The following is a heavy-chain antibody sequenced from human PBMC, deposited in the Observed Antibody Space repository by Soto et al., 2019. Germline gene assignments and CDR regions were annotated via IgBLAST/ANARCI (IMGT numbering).Heavy chain of an antibody. CDR1: GFSLTTSGVG. Sequence: QITLNESGPTVVKPTEPLTLTCTFSGFSLTTSGVGVCWVRQSPGKAPEWLAFIYWDDDKRYSTSLQSRLTITKDTANNQVVLTMANVDPADTATYSWPHRGLRAVFGWFTTTAIYFDLWGQATPVVVSS. V-gene: IGHV2-5*02. J-gene: IGHJ4*02. CDR2: IYWDDDK. CDR3: PHRGLRAVFGWFTTTAIYFDL. D-gene: IGHD3-10*01.